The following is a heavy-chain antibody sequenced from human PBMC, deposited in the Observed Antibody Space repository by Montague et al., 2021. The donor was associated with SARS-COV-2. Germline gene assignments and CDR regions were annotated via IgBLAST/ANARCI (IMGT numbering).Heavy chain of an antibody. Sequence: TLSLTCTVSGGSITSGGYYWTWIRQHPGKGLEWIGYIYHTGSTYYNPSLQSRLRTSVDTSKDEFSLTLTSVTAADTAIYYRARDRGWGSRGAGYIDLWGRGTLVTVSS. D-gene: IGHD2-21*01. CDR1: GGSITSGGYY. J-gene: IGHJ2*01. CDR3: ARDRGWGSRGAGYIDL. V-gene: IGHV4-31*03. CDR2: IYHTGST.